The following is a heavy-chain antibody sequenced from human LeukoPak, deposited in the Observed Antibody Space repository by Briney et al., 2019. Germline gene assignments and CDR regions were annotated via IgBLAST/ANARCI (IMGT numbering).Heavy chain of an antibody. CDR3: ASQRITIFGVVPDY. CDR1: GGSISSGSYY. J-gene: IGHJ4*02. CDR2: IYTSGST. D-gene: IGHD3-3*01. V-gene: IGHV4-61*02. Sequence: SQTLSLTCTVSGGSISSGSYYWSWIRQPAGKGLEWIGRIYTSGSTNYNPSLKSRVTISVDTSKNQFSLKLSSVTAADTAVYYCASQRITIFGVVPDYWGQGTLVTVSS.